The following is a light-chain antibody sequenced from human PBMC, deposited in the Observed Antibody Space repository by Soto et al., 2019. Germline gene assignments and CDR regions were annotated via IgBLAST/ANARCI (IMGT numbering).Light chain of an antibody. Sequence: DLQMTQSPSTLSASVGDRVTITCRASQSISSWLAWYQQKPGKAPKLLIYDASSLESGVPSRFSGSVSGTELTLTISSLQPDDFETYYCQQYGSYSPTFGQGTKVDIK. CDR1: QSISSW. J-gene: IGKJ1*01. CDR3: QQYGSYSPT. CDR2: DAS. V-gene: IGKV1-5*01.